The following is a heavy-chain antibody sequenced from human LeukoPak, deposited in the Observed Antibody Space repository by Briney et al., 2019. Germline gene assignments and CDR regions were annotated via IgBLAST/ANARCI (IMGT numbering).Heavy chain of an antibody. D-gene: IGHD3-22*01. Sequence: ASVKVSCKASGYTFTGYYLHWVRQAPGQGLEWMGWINPNSGGTNYAQKFQGRVTMTRDTSISTVYMELSRLRSDDTAVYYCAREDYYDSSGSPSPSIDYWGQGTLVTVSS. CDR2: INPNSGGT. J-gene: IGHJ4*02. CDR1: GYTFTGYY. CDR3: AREDYYDSSGSPSPSIDY. V-gene: IGHV1-2*02.